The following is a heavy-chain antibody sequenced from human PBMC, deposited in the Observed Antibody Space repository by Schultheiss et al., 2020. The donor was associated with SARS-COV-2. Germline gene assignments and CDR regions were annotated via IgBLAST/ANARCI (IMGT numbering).Heavy chain of an antibody. J-gene: IGHJ4*02. CDR3: ARGSGWVPDY. CDR2: ISWRSGAT. Sequence: GESLKISCAASGMNVGSDDMIWVRQAPGRGLEWISYISWRSGATYYADSVRGRFTTSRDNAKNSVYLQMDTLRVEDTAVYYCARGSGWVPDYWGQGTLVTVSS. D-gene: IGHD6-19*01. V-gene: IGHV3-48*03. CDR1: GMNVGSDD.